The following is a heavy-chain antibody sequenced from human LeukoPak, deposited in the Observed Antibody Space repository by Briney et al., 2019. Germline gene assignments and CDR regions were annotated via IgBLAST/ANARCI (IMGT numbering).Heavy chain of an antibody. CDR2: IRYDGSNK. J-gene: IGHJ4*02. CDR3: AKDRRIVGALGY. CDR1: GFTFSSYG. D-gene: IGHD1-26*01. Sequence: PGGSLRLSCAASGFTFSSYGMHWVRQAPGRGLEWVAFIRYDGSNKYYADSVKGRFTISRDNSKNTLYLQMNSLRAEDTAVYYCAKDRRIVGALGYWGQGTLVTVSS. V-gene: IGHV3-30*02.